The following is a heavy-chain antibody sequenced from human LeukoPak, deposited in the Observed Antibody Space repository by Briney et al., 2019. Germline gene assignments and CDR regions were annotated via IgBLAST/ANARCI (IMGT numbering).Heavy chain of an antibody. D-gene: IGHD3-10*01. CDR3: ARMGSSPHFPRRSDP. CDR1: GYSFTNYW. CDR2: IYPGDSDT. J-gene: IGHJ5*02. Sequence: KPGESLKISCKGSGYSFTNYWIGWMRKMPGKGLESMGIIYPGDSDTRYSPSFQGQVTISVDKSISTAYVQWSSLKASDSAMYYCARMGSSPHFPRRSDPWGQGTLVTVSS. V-gene: IGHV5-51*03.